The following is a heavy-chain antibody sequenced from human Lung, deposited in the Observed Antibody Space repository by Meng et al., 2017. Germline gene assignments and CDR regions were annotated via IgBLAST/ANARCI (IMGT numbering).Heavy chain of an antibody. CDR1: GGSFSDYY. Sequence: QGRLKRWGGGLLKPSETLSLTCVVSGGSFSDYYWSWIRQPPGKGLEWIGEINHSGSTNYNPSLESRATISVDTSQNNLSLKLSSVTAADSAVYYCARGPTTMAHDFDYWGQGTLVTVSS. D-gene: IGHD4-11*01. CDR2: INHSGST. V-gene: IGHV4-34*01. J-gene: IGHJ4*02. CDR3: ARGPTTMAHDFDY.